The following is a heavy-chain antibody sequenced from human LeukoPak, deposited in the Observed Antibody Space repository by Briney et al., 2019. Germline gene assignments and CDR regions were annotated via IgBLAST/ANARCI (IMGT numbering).Heavy chain of an antibody. J-gene: IGHJ4*02. Sequence: GGSLRLSCAASGFTFSSYAMSWVRQAPGKGLEWVSAISGSGGSTYYADSVKGRFTISRDNSKNTLYLQMNSLRAEDTAVYYCAKAQPQNYDFWSGYARQGIAAAAPFDYWGQGTLVTVSS. V-gene: IGHV3-23*01. D-gene: IGHD3-3*01. CDR1: GFTFSSYA. CDR2: ISGSGGST. CDR3: AKAQPQNYDFWSGYARQGIAAAAPFDY.